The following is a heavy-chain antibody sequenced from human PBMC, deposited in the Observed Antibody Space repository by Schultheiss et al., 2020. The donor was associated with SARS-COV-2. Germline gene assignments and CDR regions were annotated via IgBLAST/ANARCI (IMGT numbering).Heavy chain of an antibody. CDR1: GFTFSSYG. J-gene: IGHJ6*02. V-gene: IGHV3-30*18. CDR2: ISYDGSNK. CDR3: AKDRRYYDILTGYFQAHNQALESYGMDV. Sequence: GESLKISCAASGFTFSSYGMHWVRQAPGKGLEWVAVISYDGSNKYYADSVKGRFTISRDNSKNTLYLQMNSLRAEDTAVYYCAKDRRYYDILTGYFQAHNQALESYGMDVWGQGTTVTVSS. D-gene: IGHD3-9*01.